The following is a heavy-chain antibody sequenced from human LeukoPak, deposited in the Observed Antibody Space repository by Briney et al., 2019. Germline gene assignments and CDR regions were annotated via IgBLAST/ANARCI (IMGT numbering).Heavy chain of an antibody. CDR2: ISYDGSDK. Sequence: PGGSLRLSCAASGFTFSRYAMHWVRQAPGKGLECVAIISYDGSDKYYADSVKGRFTISRDDSKNTLYLQMKSLRSEDTALYFCARETDFWSGYYPPDYWGQGTLVTVSS. D-gene: IGHD3-3*01. CDR1: GFTFSRYA. CDR3: ARETDFWSGYYPPDY. V-gene: IGHV3-30*01. J-gene: IGHJ4*02.